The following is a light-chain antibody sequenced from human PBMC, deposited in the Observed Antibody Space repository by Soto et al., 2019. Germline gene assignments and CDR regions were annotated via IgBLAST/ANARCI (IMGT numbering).Light chain of an antibody. Sequence: DIQMTQSPSTLPASVGDRVTITCRASQSISTWLAWYQQKPGKAPKVLIYQASSLESGVPSRFSGSGSGTQLTLTISDLQPDDFATYYCQQYYSYSPCTFGQGTQLEIK. CDR1: QSISTW. J-gene: IGKJ2*02. V-gene: IGKV1-5*03. CDR2: QAS. CDR3: QQYYSYSPCT.